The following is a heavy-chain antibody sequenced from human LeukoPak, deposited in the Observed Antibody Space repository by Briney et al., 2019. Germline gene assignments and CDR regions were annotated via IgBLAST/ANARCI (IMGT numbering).Heavy chain of an antibody. J-gene: IGHJ4*02. CDR1: GFTFSSYG. CDR2: ITRSSSFV. D-gene: IGHD2-2*01. Sequence: PGGSLRLSCVASGFTFSSYGMNWVRQAPGKGLEWVSSITRSSSFVYYADSVKGRFTISRDNAKNSLYLQMSSLRADDTAVYYCASEIPNLRYCSSTSCDYWGQGTLVTVSS. V-gene: IGHV3-21*01. CDR3: ASEIPNLRYCSSTSCDY.